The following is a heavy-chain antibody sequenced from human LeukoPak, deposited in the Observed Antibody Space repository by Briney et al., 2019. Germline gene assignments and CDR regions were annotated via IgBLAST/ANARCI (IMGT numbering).Heavy chain of an antibody. CDR1: GFTVSSNY. CDR3: AFSGSGWYTEGYFDY. V-gene: IGHV3-23*01. D-gene: IGHD6-19*01. J-gene: IGHJ4*02. CDR2: ISGSGGST. Sequence: PGGSLRLSCAASGFTVSSNYMSWVRQAPGKGLEWVSAISGSGGSTYYADSVKGRFTISRDNSKNTLYLQMNSLRAEDTAVYYCAFSGSGWYTEGYFDYWGQGTLVTVSS.